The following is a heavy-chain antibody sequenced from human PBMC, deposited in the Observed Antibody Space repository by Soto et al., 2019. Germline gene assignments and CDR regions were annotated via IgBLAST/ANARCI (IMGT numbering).Heavy chain of an antibody. Sequence: SETLSLTCAVPGGSISSSSYYWGWIRQPPGKGLEWIGSISYSGSTSYNPSLKSRVTISVDTSKNQFSLELSSVTAADTAVYYCARLXLTMVRGVLYYYYGMDVWGQGTTVTVSS. CDR3: ARLXLTMVRGVLYYYYGMDV. D-gene: IGHD3-10*01. CDR1: GGSISSSSYY. V-gene: IGHV4-39*01. CDR2: ISYSGST. J-gene: IGHJ6*02.